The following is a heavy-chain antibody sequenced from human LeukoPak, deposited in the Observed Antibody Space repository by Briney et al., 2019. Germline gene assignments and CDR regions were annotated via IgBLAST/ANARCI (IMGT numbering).Heavy chain of an antibody. Sequence: SETLSLTCTVSGGSISSGGYYWSWIRQHPGKGLEWIGYIYYSGSTYYNPSLKSRVTISVDTSKNPFSLKLSSVTAADTAVYYCARTPRSAEYFQHWGQGTLVTVSS. CDR2: IYYSGST. V-gene: IGHV4-31*03. D-gene: IGHD1-26*01. CDR1: GGSISSGGYY. J-gene: IGHJ1*01. CDR3: ARTPRSAEYFQH.